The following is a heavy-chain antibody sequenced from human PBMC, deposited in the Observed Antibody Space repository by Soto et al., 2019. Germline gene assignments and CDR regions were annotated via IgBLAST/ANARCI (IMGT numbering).Heavy chain of an antibody. D-gene: IGHD2-21*02. J-gene: IGHJ6*02. CDR3: ARESDVPYYYYGMDV. Sequence: QVQLVQSGGEVKKPGASVKVSCKASGYTFTSYGISWVRQAPGQGLEWMGWISGYNGKTNYAQKVQDRVTMTTDTSTSTVYMELRSLRSDDTAVYYCARESDVPYYYYGMDVWGQGTTVTVSS. CDR1: GYTFTSYG. V-gene: IGHV1-18*01. CDR2: ISGYNGKT.